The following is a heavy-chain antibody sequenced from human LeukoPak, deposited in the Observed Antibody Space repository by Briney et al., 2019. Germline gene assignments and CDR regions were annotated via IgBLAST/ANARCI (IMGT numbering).Heavy chain of an antibody. CDR3: ARGNCSSTGCYQEFDY. V-gene: IGHV4-34*01. J-gene: IGHJ4*02. D-gene: IGHD2-2*01. CDR2: INHSGST. Sequence: SETLSLTCAVYGGSFSGYYWSWIRQPPGKGLEWIGEINHSGSTNYNPSLKSRVTISVDTSKNQFSLKLSSVTAADTAVYYCARGNCSSTGCYQEFDYWGQGTLVTVSS. CDR1: GGSFSGYY.